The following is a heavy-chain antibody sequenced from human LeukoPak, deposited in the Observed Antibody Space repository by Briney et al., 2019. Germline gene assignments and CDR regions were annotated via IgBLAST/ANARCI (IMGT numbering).Heavy chain of an antibody. CDR2: ISGSGGST. CDR3: AKDLIREIFGVVIHPTDAFDI. V-gene: IGHV3-23*01. CDR1: GFTFSSYG. Sequence: GGSLRLSCAASGFTFSSYGMSWVRQAPGKGLEWVSAISGSGGSTYYADSVKGRFTISRDNSKNTLYLQMNSLRAEDTTVYYCAKDLIREIFGVVIHPTDAFDIWGRGTMVTVSS. J-gene: IGHJ3*02. D-gene: IGHD3-3*01.